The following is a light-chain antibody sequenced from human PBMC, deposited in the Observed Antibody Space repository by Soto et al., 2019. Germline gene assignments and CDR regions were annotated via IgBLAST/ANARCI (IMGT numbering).Light chain of an antibody. CDR3: QQRSNWPRWT. V-gene: IGKV3-11*01. J-gene: IGKJ1*01. CDR2: DAS. Sequence: EIMLTQSPATLSLSPGERATLSCRASQSVSTYLAWYQQKPGQAPRLLIYDASNRATDIPARFSGSGSATDFTLTISSLEPEDFAVYYCQQRSNWPRWTFGQGTKVEIK. CDR1: QSVSTY.